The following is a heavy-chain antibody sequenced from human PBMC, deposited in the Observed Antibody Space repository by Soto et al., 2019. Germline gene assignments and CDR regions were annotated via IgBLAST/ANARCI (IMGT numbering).Heavy chain of an antibody. CDR2: IYWDDDQ. J-gene: IGHJ4*02. CDR3: AHSGDYDLLSFDH. V-gene: IGHV2-5*02. CDR1: GFSLTTTSMG. D-gene: IGHD4-17*01. Sequence: SGPTLVYPAQTLTLTCAFSGFSLTTTSMGVAWIRQPPGKALEWLALIYWDDDQRYSPSLKDRLTISKDTSRSRVVLTISNMNPEDTGTYFCAHSGDYDLLSFDHWGPGTLVNVSS.